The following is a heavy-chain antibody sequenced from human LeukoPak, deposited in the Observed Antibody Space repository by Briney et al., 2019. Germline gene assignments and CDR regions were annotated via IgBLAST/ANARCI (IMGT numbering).Heavy chain of an antibody. D-gene: IGHD2-8*01. V-gene: IGHV3-64D*06. CDR3: VKDLNGTWSFDY. CDR1: GFTFSAYF. Sequence: GGSLRLSCSASGFTFSAYFMHWVRQAPGKGLEYVSSISSNEYDTYYADSVKGRFTISRDNSKNALFLQMSSLRAEDTAVYYCVKDLNGTWSFDYWGQGTLVTVSS. CDR2: ISSNEYDT. J-gene: IGHJ4*02.